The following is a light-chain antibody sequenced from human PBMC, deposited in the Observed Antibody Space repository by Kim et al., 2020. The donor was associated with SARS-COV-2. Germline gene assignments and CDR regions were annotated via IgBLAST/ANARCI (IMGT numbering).Light chain of an antibody. CDR3: SSYTNSLSHFV. CDR1: SCNVGAYHY. J-gene: IGLJ1*01. CDR2: DVS. V-gene: IGLV2-14*04. Sequence: QSVTISCTGTSCNVGAYHYVSWYQQLPGPAPKLLIYDVSYRPSGVSNRFSGSKSGTSASLAISGLQPEDEADYYCSSYTNSLSHFVFGAGTKVTVL.